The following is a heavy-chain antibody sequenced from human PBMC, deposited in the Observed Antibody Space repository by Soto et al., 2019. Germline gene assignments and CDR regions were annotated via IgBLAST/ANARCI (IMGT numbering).Heavy chain of an antibody. D-gene: IGHD3-3*01. V-gene: IGHV4-59*01. Sequence: SETLSLTCTVSGGSITSYYWSWIRQPPGKGLEWIGYIYYSGSTNYNPSLKSRVTISVDTSKNQFSLNLSSVTAADTAVYYCARGGYYDFWSGYYRSGVGPRYAFDIWGQGTMVTVSS. CDR3: ARGGYYDFWSGYYRSGVGPRYAFDI. CDR2: IYYSGST. J-gene: IGHJ3*02. CDR1: GGSITSYY.